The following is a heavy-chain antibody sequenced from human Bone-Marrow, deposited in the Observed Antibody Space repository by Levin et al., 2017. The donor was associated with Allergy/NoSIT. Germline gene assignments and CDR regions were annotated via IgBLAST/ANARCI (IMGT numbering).Heavy chain of an antibody. V-gene: IGHV4-61*01. J-gene: IGHJ4*02. CDR1: NDSVSYPTYY. CDR3: ASAKGVLGGRGLDV. D-gene: IGHD3-16*01. Sequence: SQTLSLPCTVSNDSVSYPTYYWTWVRQAPGKRMEWIGFIYYAGTTSYNPSLKSRVAISVDKSKNQFSLRLTAVTAADTATYFCASAKGVLGGRGLDVWGPGTLVTVTS. CDR2: IYYAGTT.